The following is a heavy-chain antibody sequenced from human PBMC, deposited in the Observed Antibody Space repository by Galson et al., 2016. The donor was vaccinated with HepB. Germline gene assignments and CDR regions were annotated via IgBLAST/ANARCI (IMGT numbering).Heavy chain of an antibody. D-gene: IGHD3-22*01. Sequence: SLRLSCAAFGFTLDHYAMHWVRQAPGKGLEWVSGISWNSGSIGYTDSVKGRFTISRDNAKNSLYLQVNSLRAGDTALYYCAKDSGAYYYDSSGYRRNAFDIWGQGTMVTVSS. CDR1: GFTLDHYA. CDR2: ISWNSGSI. V-gene: IGHV3-9*01. CDR3: AKDSGAYYYDSSGYRRNAFDI. J-gene: IGHJ3*02.